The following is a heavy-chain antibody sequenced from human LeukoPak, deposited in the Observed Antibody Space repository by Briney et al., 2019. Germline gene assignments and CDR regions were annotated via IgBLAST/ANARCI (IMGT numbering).Heavy chain of an antibody. CDR2: INPSGGST. Sequence: ASVKVSCKASGYIFTSYYMHWVRQAPGQGLEWMGIINPSGGSTSYAQKFQGRVTMTRDTSTSTVYMELRSLRSDDTAVYYCAREEVDTAMVADYWGQGTLVTVSS. V-gene: IGHV1-46*01. CDR1: GYIFTSYY. D-gene: IGHD5-18*01. J-gene: IGHJ4*02. CDR3: AREEVDTAMVADY.